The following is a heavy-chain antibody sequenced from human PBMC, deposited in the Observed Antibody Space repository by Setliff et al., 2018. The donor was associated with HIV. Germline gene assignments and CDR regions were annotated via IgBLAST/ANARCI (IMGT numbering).Heavy chain of an antibody. V-gene: IGHV4-39*02. D-gene: IGHD5-18*01. CDR3: ARDFRIQLWLRSPFDY. CDR2: IYYSGST. Sequence: SETLSLTCTVSGGSISSGSYYWSWIRQPPGKGLEWIGSIYYSGSTYYNPSLKSRVTISVDTSKNQFSLKLSSVTAADTAVYYCARDFRIQLWLRSPFDYWGQGTLVTVSS. CDR1: GGSISSGSYY. J-gene: IGHJ4*02.